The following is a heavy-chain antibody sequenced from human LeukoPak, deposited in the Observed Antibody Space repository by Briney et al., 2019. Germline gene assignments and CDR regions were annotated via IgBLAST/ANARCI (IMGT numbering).Heavy chain of an antibody. D-gene: IGHD3-22*01. V-gene: IGHV4-4*08. Sequence: SETLSLTCAVSAGSICNSYGSWARQPPGKGLEFIGYISTGGDINYNPSLRSRATMSINTSNNQLSLTLTSVTTADTAVYFCVRGPGRGYDLEPWGQGSLVTVSS. CDR1: AGSICNSY. CDR3: VRGPGRGYDLEP. J-gene: IGHJ5*02. CDR2: ISTGGDI.